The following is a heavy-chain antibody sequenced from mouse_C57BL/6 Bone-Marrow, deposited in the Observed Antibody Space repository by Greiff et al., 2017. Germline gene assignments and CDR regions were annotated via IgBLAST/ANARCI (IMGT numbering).Heavy chain of an antibody. Sequence: QVQLKQPGAELVMPGASVKLSCKASGYTFTSYWMHWVKQRPGQGLEWIGEIDPSDSYTNYNQKFKGKSTLTVDKSSSTAYMQLSGLTSEDSAVYYCAGVTTRYAMDYWGQGTSVTVSS. D-gene: IGHD2-2*01. CDR3: AGVTTRYAMDY. CDR2: IDPSDSYT. V-gene: IGHV1-69*01. J-gene: IGHJ4*01. CDR1: GYTFTSYW.